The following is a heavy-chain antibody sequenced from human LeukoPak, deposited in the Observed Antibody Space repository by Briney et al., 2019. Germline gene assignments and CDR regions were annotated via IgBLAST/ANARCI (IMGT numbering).Heavy chain of an antibody. J-gene: IGHJ4*02. V-gene: IGHV3-33*01. CDR3: ARGRDSSGWYGDY. D-gene: IGHD6-19*01. CDR1: GFTFSSYG. Sequence: PGRSLRLSCAASGFTFSSYGMHWVRQAPGKGLEWVAVIWCDGSNKYYADSVKGRFTISRDSSKNTLYLQMNSLRAEDTAVYYCARGRDSSGWYGDYWGQGTLVTVSS. CDR2: IWCDGSNK.